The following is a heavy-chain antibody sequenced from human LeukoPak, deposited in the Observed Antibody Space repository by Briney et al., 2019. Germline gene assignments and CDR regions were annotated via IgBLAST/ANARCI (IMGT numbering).Heavy chain of an antibody. V-gene: IGHV3-30*18. CDR2: ISYDGSNK. D-gene: IGHD2-21*02. J-gene: IGHJ4*02. Sequence: SGGSLRLSCAASGFTFSSYGMHWVRQAPGKGLEWVAVISYDGSNKYYADSVKGQFTISRDNSKNTLYLQMNSLRAEDTAVYYCAKEGPYCGGDCYYDYWGQGTLVTVSS. CDR3: AKEGPYCGGDCYYDY. CDR1: GFTFSSYG.